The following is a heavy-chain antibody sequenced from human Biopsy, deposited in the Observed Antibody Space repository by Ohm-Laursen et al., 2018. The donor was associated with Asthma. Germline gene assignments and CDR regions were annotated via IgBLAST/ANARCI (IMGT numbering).Heavy chain of an antibody. J-gene: IGHJ4*02. CDR1: GYSLTDLS. CDR3: ASDFPKDYVRYNFQF. Sequence: GPVKVSCKISGYSLTDLSMHWVRQAPGQGLEWMGGHDHEEGGTVNARRFQGRVTMTEGTSTDTAYMELSSLSSDDTAVYYCASDFPKDYVRYNFQFWGQGTLVTVSS. CDR2: HDHEEGGT. D-gene: IGHD4-17*01. V-gene: IGHV1-24*01.